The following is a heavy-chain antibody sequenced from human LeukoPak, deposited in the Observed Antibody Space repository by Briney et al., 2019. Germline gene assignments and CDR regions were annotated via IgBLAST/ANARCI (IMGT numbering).Heavy chain of an antibody. CDR3: ARDVAGPYDILTGYYHFDY. D-gene: IGHD3-9*01. J-gene: IGHJ4*02. CDR2: ISAYNGNT. Sequence: ASVKVSCKASGYTFTSYGISWGRQAPGQGVEWVGWISAYNGNTNYAQKLQGRVTMTTDTSTSTAYMELRSLRSDDTAVYYCARDVAGPYDILTGYYHFDYWGQGTLVTVSS. CDR1: GYTFTSYG. V-gene: IGHV1-18*01.